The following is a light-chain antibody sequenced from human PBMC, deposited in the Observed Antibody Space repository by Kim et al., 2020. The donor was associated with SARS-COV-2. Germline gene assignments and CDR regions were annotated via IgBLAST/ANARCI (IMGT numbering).Light chain of an antibody. Sequence: AIQLTQSPSSLSTSVGDRVTVTCRASQGISSALAWYQQKPGKAPKLLIYDASSLESGVPSRFSGSGSGTDFTLTISSLQPEDFASYHCFHFNSYTRSLTFGGGTKLEIK. CDR3: FHFNSYTRSLT. CDR2: DAS. CDR1: QGISSA. J-gene: IGKJ4*01. V-gene: IGKV1-13*02.